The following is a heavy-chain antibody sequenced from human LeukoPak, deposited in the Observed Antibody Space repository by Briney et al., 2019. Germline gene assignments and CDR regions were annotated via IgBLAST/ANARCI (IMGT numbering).Heavy chain of an antibody. Sequence: ASVKVSCKASGYTFIDYYMHWVRQAPGQGLEWMGWINPKSGGTNYAQKSQGRVTMTWDTSINTAYMELSRLRSDDTAVYYCARGRTLVRGIIIRGDYWGQGTLVTVTS. CDR3: ARGRTLVRGIIIRGDY. V-gene: IGHV1-2*02. CDR1: GYTFIDYY. CDR2: INPKSGGT. D-gene: IGHD3-10*01. J-gene: IGHJ4*02.